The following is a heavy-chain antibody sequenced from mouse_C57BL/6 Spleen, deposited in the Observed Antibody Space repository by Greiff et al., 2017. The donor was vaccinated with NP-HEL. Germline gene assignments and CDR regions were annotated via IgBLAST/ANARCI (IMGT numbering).Heavy chain of an antibody. CDR1: GYAFSSSW. Sequence: VQLQQSGPELVKPGASVKISCKASGYAFSSSWMNWVKQRPGKGLEWIGRIYPGDGDTNYNGKFKGKATLTADKSSSTAYMQLSSLTSEDSAVYFCARDEYDAMDYWGQGTSVTVSS. V-gene: IGHV1-82*01. CDR3: ARDEYDAMDY. CDR2: IYPGDGDT. J-gene: IGHJ4*01.